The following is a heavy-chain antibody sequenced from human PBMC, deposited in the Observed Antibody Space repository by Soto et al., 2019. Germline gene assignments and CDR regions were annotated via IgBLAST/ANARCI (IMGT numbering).Heavy chain of an antibody. D-gene: IGHD6-13*01. CDR1: GYTFTGYY. Sequence: GASVKVSCKASGYTFTGYYMHWVRQAPGQGLEWMGWINPNSGGTNYAQKFQGWVTMTRDTSISTAYMELSRLRSDDTAVYYCARGRSIAAAGTSYYYYGMDVWGQGTTVTVFS. CDR3: ARGRSIAAAGTSYYYYGMDV. CDR2: INPNSGGT. J-gene: IGHJ6*02. V-gene: IGHV1-2*04.